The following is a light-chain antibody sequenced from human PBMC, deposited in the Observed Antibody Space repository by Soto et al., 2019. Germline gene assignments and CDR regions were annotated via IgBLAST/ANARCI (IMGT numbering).Light chain of an antibody. J-gene: IGKJ1*01. CDR3: QHYDNWPRT. CDR1: QSVSSN. CDR2: GAS. Sequence: EIVMTQSPATLSVSPGEGATLSCRASQSVSSNLAWYQQKPGQTPRLLIYGASTRATGIPARFSGSGSGTEFTLTITSLQSEDFAVYFCQHYDNWPRTFGQGTKVEIK. V-gene: IGKV3-15*01.